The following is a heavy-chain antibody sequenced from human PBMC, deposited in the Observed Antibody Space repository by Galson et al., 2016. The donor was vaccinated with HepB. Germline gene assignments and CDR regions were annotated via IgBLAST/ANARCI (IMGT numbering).Heavy chain of an antibody. CDR1: AGSIRSRSYY. CDR2: IYYSGST. V-gene: IGHV4-39*01. J-gene: IGHJ3*02. D-gene: IGHD3-22*01. Sequence: SETLSLTCTVSAGSIRSRSYYWGWIRQPPGKGLEWIGSIYYSGSTYYNPSLKSRVTISVDTSKNQFSLKLNFVTAADTAVYYCARHESNSYNSSGSHLNDAFDIWGQGTMVTVSS. CDR3: ARHESNSYNSSGSHLNDAFDI.